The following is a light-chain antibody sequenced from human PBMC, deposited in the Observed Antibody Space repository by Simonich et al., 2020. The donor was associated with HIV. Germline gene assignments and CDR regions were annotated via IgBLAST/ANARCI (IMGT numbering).Light chain of an antibody. CDR1: SGSIARNY. CDR2: EDN. V-gene: IGLV6-57*03. J-gene: IGLJ3*02. Sequence: FMLTQPHSVSESPGKTVTISCTRSSGSIARNYVQWYQQRPGSAPTIVIYEDNQRPSGVPDRFSGSIDSSSNSASLTISGLKTEDEADYYCQSYDSSHHWVFGGGTKLTVV. CDR3: QSYDSSHHWV.